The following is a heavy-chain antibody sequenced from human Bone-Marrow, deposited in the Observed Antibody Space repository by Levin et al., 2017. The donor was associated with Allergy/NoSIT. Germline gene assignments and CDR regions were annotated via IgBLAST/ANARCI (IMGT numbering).Heavy chain of an antibody. CDR1: GYALADLS. Sequence: ASVKVSCKVSGYALADLSMHWVRQAPGKGLEWMGGFDPEADDTIYAQNFHGRVTMTEDTSSDTAYLELSSLTSEDTALYFCATVIVSGTHYGAYWGQGTLITVSS. CDR2: FDPEADDT. CDR3: ATVIVSGTHYGAY. J-gene: IGHJ4*02. D-gene: IGHD1-26*01. V-gene: IGHV1-24*01.